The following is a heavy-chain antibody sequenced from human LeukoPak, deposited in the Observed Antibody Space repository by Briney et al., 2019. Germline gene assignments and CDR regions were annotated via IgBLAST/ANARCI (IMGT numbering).Heavy chain of an antibody. Sequence: GGSLRLSCAASGFTFNSYAMSWVRQAPGKGLEWVSAISGSGSRTYYADSVKGRFTISRDSSKNTLYLQMSSLRAEDTAVYYCAKGRASMSRYYYYGMDVWGQGTTVTVSS. V-gene: IGHV3-23*01. CDR1: GFTFNSYA. CDR3: AKGRASMSRYYYYGMDV. CDR2: ISGSGSRT. J-gene: IGHJ6*02.